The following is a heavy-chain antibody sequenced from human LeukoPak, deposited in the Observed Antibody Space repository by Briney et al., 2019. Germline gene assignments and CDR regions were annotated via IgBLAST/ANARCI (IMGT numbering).Heavy chain of an antibody. CDR2: IYSGGST. CDR3: ARDHCSGGSCYRDYYYYYMDV. CDR1: GFTVSSNY. Sequence: GGSLRLSCAASGFTVSSNYMSWVRQAPGKGLEWVSVIYSGGSTYYADSVKGRFTISRDNSKNTLYLQMNSLRAEDTAVYYCARDHCSGGSCYRDYYYYYMDVWGKGTTVTVSS. D-gene: IGHD2-15*01. V-gene: IGHV3-53*01. J-gene: IGHJ6*03.